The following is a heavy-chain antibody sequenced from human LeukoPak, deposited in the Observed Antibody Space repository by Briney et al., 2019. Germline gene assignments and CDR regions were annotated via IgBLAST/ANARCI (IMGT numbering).Heavy chain of an antibody. Sequence: PSETLSLTCAVYGGSFSGYYWSWIRQPPGKGLEWIGEINHSGSTNYNPSLKSRVTISVDTSKNQFSLKLSSVTAADTAVYYCARGTGVGATRGYYFDYWGQGTWSPSPQ. D-gene: IGHD1-26*01. CDR3: ARGTGVGATRGYYFDY. CDR2: INHSGST. CDR1: GGSFSGYY. J-gene: IGHJ4*02. V-gene: IGHV4-34*01.